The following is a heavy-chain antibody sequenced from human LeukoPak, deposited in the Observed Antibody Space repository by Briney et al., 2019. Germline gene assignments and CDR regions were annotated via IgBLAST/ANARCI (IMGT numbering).Heavy chain of an antibody. CDR1: EFTFSSYA. D-gene: IGHD2-21*01. V-gene: IGHV3-23*01. CDR3: AKFLPTHIVVANYYFDY. J-gene: IGHJ4*02. Sequence: GGSLRLSCAASEFTFSSYAMSWVRQAPGKGLEWVSAISGSGGSTYYADSVKGRFTISRDNSKNTLYLQMNSLRAEDTAVYYCAKFLPTHIVVANYYFDYWGQGTLVTVSS. CDR2: ISGSGGST.